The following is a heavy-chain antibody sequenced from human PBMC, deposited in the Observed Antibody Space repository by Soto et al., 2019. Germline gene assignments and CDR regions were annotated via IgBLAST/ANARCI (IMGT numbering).Heavy chain of an antibody. Sequence: GGSLRLSXAASGFTFSSYAMSWVRQALGKGLEWVSAISGSGGSTYYADSVKGRFTISRDNSKNTLYLQMNSLRADDTAVYYCAKDKQLWPSAYFDYWGQGTLVTVSS. V-gene: IGHV3-23*01. D-gene: IGHD5-18*01. J-gene: IGHJ4*02. CDR1: GFTFSSYA. CDR3: AKDKQLWPSAYFDY. CDR2: ISGSGGST.